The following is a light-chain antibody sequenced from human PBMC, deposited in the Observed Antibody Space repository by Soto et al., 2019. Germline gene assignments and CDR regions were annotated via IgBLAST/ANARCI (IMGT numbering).Light chain of an antibody. CDR2: RVS. V-gene: IGLV2-11*01. J-gene: IGLJ2*01. CDR1: SSDVGHYNF. CDR3: CSFAGSNTYVV. Sequence: QSALIQPRSVSGSPGQSVTISCTGTSSDVGHYNFVFWYQHHPGKAPKPMIYRVSQRPSGVPDRFSGSKSGNTASLTISGLQAEDEADDYCCSFAGSNTYVVFGGGTKLTVL.